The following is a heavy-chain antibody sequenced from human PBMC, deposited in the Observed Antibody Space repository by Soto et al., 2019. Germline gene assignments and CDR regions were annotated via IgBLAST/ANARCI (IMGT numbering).Heavy chain of an antibody. J-gene: IGHJ4*02. CDR2: ISGSGSTT. V-gene: IGHV3-23*01. D-gene: IGHD6-6*01. CDR3: AKRAGSSSSYPDY. CDR1: GFTFASYA. Sequence: EVQLLDSGGGLAQPGGSLRLSCAASGFTFASYAMSWVRQAPGKGLEWVLAISGSGSTTYYADSVKGRFTISRDNSKNTLYLQMNSLRAEDTAVYYCAKRAGSSSSYPDYWGQGTLVTVSS.